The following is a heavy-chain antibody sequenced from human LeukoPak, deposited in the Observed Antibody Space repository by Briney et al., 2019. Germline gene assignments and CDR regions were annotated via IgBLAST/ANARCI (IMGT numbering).Heavy chain of an antibody. D-gene: IGHD6-13*01. CDR2: IYFSGTT. Sequence: PSETLSLTCTVSGDSINAYYWGWIRQPPGKGLEWIGYIYFSGTTKYNPSLESRVTISVDTSMNQFSLKLRSVTAADTAVYYCARRRAEGGSNGHYNWFDPWGQGILVTVSS. J-gene: IGHJ5*02. CDR3: ARRRAEGGSNGHYNWFDP. V-gene: IGHV4-59*08. CDR1: GDSINAYY.